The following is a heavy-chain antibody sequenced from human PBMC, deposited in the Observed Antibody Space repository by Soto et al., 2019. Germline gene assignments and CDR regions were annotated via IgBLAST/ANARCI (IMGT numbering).Heavy chain of an antibody. Sequence: GGSLRLSCAVSGFSFSAYWMHWVRQAPGKGLEWVSRINTDGSTTTYADSVKGRFTISRDNAKNTLYLQMNSLRAEDTAIYYCTRFATYYDSSGFLYWGQGTLVTVSS. CDR3: TRFATYYDSSGFLY. CDR1: GFSFSAYW. J-gene: IGHJ4*02. CDR2: INTDGSTT. D-gene: IGHD3-22*01. V-gene: IGHV3-74*01.